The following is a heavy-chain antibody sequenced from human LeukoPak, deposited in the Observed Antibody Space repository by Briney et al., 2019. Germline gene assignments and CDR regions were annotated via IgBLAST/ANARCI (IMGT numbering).Heavy chain of an antibody. CDR3: ARENQNAPHVFDI. J-gene: IGHJ3*02. CDR1: GGFISSGGYL. D-gene: IGHD1-14*01. Sequence: SETPSLPCPVPGGFISSGGYLRSRIRPPPGKGLEWIGYIYCSGSTYYNPSIKSRVTISVDTSKNQFSLKLSSGTAADTAVDYWARENQNAPHVFDIWGQGTMVTVSS. V-gene: IGHV4-31*03. CDR2: IYCSGST.